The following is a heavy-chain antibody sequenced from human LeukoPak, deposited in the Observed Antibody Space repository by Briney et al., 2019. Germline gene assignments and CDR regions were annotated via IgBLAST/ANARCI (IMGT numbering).Heavy chain of an antibody. CDR2: IIPIFGTA. D-gene: IGHD1-26*01. CDR3: ARDLSGSYPNYYYYYMDV. Sequence: ASVKVSCKASGGTFSSYAISWVRQAPGQGLEWMGGIIPIFGTANYAQKFQGRVTITADESTSTAYMELSSLRSEDTAVYYCARDLSGSYPNYYYYYMDVWGKGTTVTVSS. V-gene: IGHV1-69*01. CDR1: GGTFSSYA. J-gene: IGHJ6*03.